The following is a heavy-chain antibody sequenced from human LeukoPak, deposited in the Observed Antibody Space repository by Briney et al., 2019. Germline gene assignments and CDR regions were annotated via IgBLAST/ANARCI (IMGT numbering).Heavy chain of an antibody. CDR3: AKDEYTTSPVTFDY. Sequence: GGSLRLSCTTSGFTFRNYGMHWVRQAPGKGLDWVAFIWYDGSNEDYADSVKGRFTISRDNSKNTLYLQMKSLRAEDTAVYYCAKDEYTTSPVTFDYWGQGTLVTVSS. D-gene: IGHD6-6*01. J-gene: IGHJ4*02. V-gene: IGHV3-30*02. CDR1: GFTFRNYG. CDR2: IWYDGSNE.